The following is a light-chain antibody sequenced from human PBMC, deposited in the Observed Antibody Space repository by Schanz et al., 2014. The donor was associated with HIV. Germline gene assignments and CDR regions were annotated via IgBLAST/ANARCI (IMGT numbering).Light chain of an antibody. CDR1: SSDVGGYNY. J-gene: IGLJ3*02. V-gene: IGLV2-14*03. CDR2: DVS. Sequence: QSALTQPASVSGSPGQSITISCTGTSSDVGGYNYVSWYQQHPGKAPKLMIYDVSNRPSGVSNRFSGSKSGNTASLIISGLQAEDEADYYCSSYAATSNVLFGGGTKVTVL. CDR3: SSYAATSNVL.